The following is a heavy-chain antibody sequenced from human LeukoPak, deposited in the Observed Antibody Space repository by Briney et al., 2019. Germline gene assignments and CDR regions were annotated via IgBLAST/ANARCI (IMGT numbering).Heavy chain of an antibody. CDR2: IEPSDSYT. V-gene: IGHV5-10-1*01. CDR3: VRLSDSRHLFDY. D-gene: IGHD4-11*01. Sequence: GESLKIPCKAFGYSLTISWIDWVRQMPGKGLEWMGRIEPSDSYTNYSPSFQGHVTISADKSISTAYLQWSSLRASDSAMYYCVRLSDSRHLFDYWGQGTLVTVSS. CDR1: GYSLTISW. J-gene: IGHJ4*02.